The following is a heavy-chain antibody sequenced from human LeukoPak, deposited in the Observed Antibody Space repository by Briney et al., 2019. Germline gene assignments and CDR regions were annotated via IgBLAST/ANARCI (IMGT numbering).Heavy chain of an antibody. CDR2: ISYDGSNK. V-gene: IGHV3-30*03. Sequence: GGSLRLSCAASGFTFSSYGMHWVRQAPGKGLEWVAVISYDGSNKYYADSVKGRFTISRDNSKNTLYLQMNSLRAEDTAVYYCARAGYYDSSGYILPQAWGQGTLVTVSS. CDR1: GFTFSSYG. CDR3: ARAGYYDSSGYILPQA. D-gene: IGHD3-22*01. J-gene: IGHJ5*02.